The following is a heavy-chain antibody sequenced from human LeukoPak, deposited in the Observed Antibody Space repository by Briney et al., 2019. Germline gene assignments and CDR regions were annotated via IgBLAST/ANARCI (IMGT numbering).Heavy chain of an antibody. J-gene: IGHJ4*02. Sequence: ASVKVSCKASGYTFTSHDINWVRRATGQGLEWMGWMSPNSGDTGYAQKFQGRVTMTSDSSISTAYMELSSLRSEDTAIYYCVRTPPNWGFDYWGQGTLVTVSS. D-gene: IGHD7-27*01. CDR2: MSPNSGDT. V-gene: IGHV1-8*01. CDR1: GYTFTSHD. CDR3: VRTPPNWGFDY.